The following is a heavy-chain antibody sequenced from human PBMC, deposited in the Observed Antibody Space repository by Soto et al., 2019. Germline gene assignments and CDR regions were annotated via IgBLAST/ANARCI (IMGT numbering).Heavy chain of an antibody. D-gene: IGHD3-10*01. V-gene: IGHV4-31*03. CDR3: ARTIMVRGVITPLYFDY. CDR1: GGSISSGGYY. CDR2: IYYSGST. Sequence: LSLTCTVSGGSISSGGYYWSWIRQHPGKGLEWIGYIYYSGSTYYNPSLKSRVTISVDTSKNQFSLKLSSVTAADTAVYYCARTIMVRGVITPLYFDYWGQGTLVTVSS. J-gene: IGHJ4*02.